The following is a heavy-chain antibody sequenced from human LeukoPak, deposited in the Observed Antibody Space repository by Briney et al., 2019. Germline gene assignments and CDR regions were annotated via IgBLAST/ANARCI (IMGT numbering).Heavy chain of an antibody. V-gene: IGHV3-21*01. CDR3: AREKGGPSYYYYMDV. D-gene: IGHD2-15*01. CDR1: GFTFSSYS. CDR2: ISSSSSYI. J-gene: IGHJ6*03. Sequence: GGSLRLSCAASGFTFSSYSMNWVRQAPGKGLEWVSSISSSSSYIYYADSVKGRFTISRDNAKNSLYLQMNSLRAEDTAVYYCAREKGGPSYYYYMDVWGKGTTVTVSS.